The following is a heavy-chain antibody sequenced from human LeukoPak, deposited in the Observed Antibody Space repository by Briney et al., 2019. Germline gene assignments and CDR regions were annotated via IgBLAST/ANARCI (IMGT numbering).Heavy chain of an antibody. CDR3: AREEQWLVRIWFDP. CDR2: INPNSGGT. D-gene: IGHD6-19*01. V-gene: IGHV1-2*02. J-gene: IGHJ5*02. CDR1: GYTFTGYY. Sequence: ASVKVSCTASGYTFTGYYMHWVRQAPGQGLEWMGWINPNSGGTNYAQKFQGRVTMTRDTSISTAYMELSRLRSDDTAVYYCAREEQWLVRIWFDPWGQGTLVTLSS.